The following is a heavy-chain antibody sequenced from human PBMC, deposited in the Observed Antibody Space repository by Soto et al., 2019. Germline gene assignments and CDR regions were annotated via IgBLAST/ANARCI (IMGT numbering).Heavy chain of an antibody. CDR3: ARDPGPRPAAIRGLGWFDP. Sequence: EALLVESGGGLVQPGGSLRLSCAASGFTFSGYWMSWVRQAPGKGLEWVASINRDGSESHYVDSAKGRFTISRDNAKSSVYLQMKSLRAEDTAVYYCARDPGPRPAAIRGLGWFDPWGQGTLVTVSS. J-gene: IGHJ5*02. D-gene: IGHD2-2*01. CDR2: INRDGSES. CDR1: GFTFSGYW. V-gene: IGHV3-7*03.